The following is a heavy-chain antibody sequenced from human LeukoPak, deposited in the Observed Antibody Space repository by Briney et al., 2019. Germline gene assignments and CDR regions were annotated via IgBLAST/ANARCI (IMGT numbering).Heavy chain of an antibody. Sequence: PSETLSLTCTVSGGSISSYYWSWLRQPPGKGLEWIGYIYYSGSTNYNPSLKSRVPISVDTSKTQFSLKLSSVTAADTAVYYCAQSIAAFGWFDPWGQGTLVTVSS. CDR3: AQSIAAFGWFDP. V-gene: IGHV4-59*08. J-gene: IGHJ5*02. CDR1: GGSISSYY. D-gene: IGHD6-6*01. CDR2: IYYSGST.